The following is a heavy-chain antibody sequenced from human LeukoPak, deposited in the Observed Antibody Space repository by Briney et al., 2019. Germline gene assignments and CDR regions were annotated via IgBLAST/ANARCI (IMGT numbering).Heavy chain of an antibody. J-gene: IGHJ4*02. CDR1: GFSFNNAW. CDR3: TRRASGD. CDR2: IKSKTDGRTT. D-gene: IGHD3-10*01. V-gene: IGHV3-15*01. Sequence: GGSLRLSCAASGFSFNNAWMTWVRQAPGKGLEWVGRIKSKTDGRTTDYAEPVKGRFTISRDDSKDTLYLQMNSLKTEDTAVYFCTRRASGDWGQGTLVTVSS.